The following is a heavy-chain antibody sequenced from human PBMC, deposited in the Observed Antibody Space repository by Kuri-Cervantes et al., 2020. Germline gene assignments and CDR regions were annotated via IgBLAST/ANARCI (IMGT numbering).Heavy chain of an antibody. CDR2: INTNTGNP. J-gene: IGHJ4*02. CDR1: VYTFTSYA. CDR3: AREGRDGYNYFAFDY. V-gene: IGHV7-4-1*01. Sequence: ASVNVSCKASVYTFTSYAMNWLRQAPGQGLEWMGWINTNTGNPTYAQGFTGRFVFSLDTSVSTAYLQICSLKAEDTAVYYCAREGRDGYNYFAFDYWGQGTLVTVSS. D-gene: IGHD5-24*01.